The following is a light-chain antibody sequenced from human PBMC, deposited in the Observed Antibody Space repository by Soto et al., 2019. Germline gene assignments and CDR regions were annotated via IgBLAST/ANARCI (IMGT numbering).Light chain of an antibody. V-gene: IGKV3D-20*01. CDR2: DAS. CDR1: QRVSSSY. Sequence: EIVFTPSPATRSLSPGERATLSCGASQRVSSSYLAWYQQKPGLAPRLLISDASSRATGIPDRFSGSGSGTDFTLTISSLEPEDFAVYYCQQYGSSSWTFGQGIKVEIK. J-gene: IGKJ1*01. CDR3: QQYGSSSWT.